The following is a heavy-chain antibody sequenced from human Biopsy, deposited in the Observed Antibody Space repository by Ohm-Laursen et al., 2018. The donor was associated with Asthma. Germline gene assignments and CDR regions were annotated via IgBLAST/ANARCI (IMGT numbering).Heavy chain of an antibody. Sequence: ASVKASCKASGHTFNSAGITWVRQAPGQGLEWMGWISVYNGNTKDAQKLQDRVTMITDTSTSTAYMELRSLRSDDTAVYFCARAVDYSHYYGIDVWGQGTTVTVS. CDR2: ISVYNGNT. D-gene: IGHD3-10*01. CDR1: GHTFNSAG. V-gene: IGHV1-18*01. J-gene: IGHJ6*02. CDR3: ARAVDYSHYYGIDV.